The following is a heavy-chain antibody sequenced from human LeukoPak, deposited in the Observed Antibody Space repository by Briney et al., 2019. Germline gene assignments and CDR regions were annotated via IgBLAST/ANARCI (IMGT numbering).Heavy chain of an antibody. CDR3: AKDLGYCSSTSCSTFDY. Sequence: PGGSLRLSCAASGFTFSSYAMSWVRQAPGKGLVWVSRINNDGSSTTYADSVKGRFTISRDNAKNTLYLQMNSLRAEDTAVYYCAKDLGYCSSTSCSTFDYWGQGTLVTVSS. D-gene: IGHD2-2*02. J-gene: IGHJ4*02. CDR1: GFTFSSYA. V-gene: IGHV3-74*01. CDR2: INNDGSST.